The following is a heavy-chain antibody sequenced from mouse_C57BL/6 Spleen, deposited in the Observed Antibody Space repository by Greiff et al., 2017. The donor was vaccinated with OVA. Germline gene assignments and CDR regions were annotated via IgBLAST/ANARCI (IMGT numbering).Heavy chain of an antibody. CDR2: INPSSGYT. V-gene: IGHV1-7*01. J-gene: IGHJ3*01. Sequence: QVQLQQSGAELAKPGASVKLSCKASGSTFTSYWMHWVKQRPGQGLEWIGYINPSSGYTKYNQKFKDKATLTADKSSSTAYMQLSSLTYEDSAVYYCARSYYSNLAWFAYWGQGTLVTVSA. CDR1: GSTFTSYW. D-gene: IGHD2-5*01. CDR3: ARSYYSNLAWFAY.